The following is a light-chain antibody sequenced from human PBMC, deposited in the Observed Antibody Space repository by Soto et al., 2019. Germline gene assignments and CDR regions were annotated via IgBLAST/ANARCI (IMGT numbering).Light chain of an antibody. CDR1: QSVSSRL. CDR2: AAS. V-gene: IGKV3-20*01. J-gene: IGKJ3*01. CDR3: QQDGSSPPFT. Sequence: EIVLTQSPGTLSLSPGERATLSCRASQSVSSRLLAWYQQKPGQAPRLVIYAASSRATGIPDRFSGNGSGTDFTLTITRLEPEDFAVYYCQQDGSSPPFTFGPGTKVDIK.